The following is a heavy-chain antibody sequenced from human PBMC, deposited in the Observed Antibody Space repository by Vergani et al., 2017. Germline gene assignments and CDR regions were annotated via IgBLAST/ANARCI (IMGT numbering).Heavy chain of an antibody. J-gene: IGHJ6*02. CDR3: ATPQTVTTCGMEV. D-gene: IGHD1-7*01. CDR1: GGPFKNSA. V-gene: IGHV1-69*15. Sequence: QVQLVQSGAEVKKPGSSVKVSCKASGGPFKNSAFSWVRQVPGQGLEWMGRIITFFGTTDYAQKFQGRFTIIADEFTKTVDMQLSSLRSEDTAVYYCATPQTVTTCGMEVWGQGTTVIVSS. CDR2: IITFFGTT.